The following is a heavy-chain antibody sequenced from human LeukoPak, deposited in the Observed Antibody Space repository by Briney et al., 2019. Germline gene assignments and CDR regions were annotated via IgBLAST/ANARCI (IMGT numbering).Heavy chain of an antibody. Sequence: GGPLRLSCAASGFTFSGSAMHWVRQASGKGLEWVGRIRSKANSYATAYAASVKGRFTISRDDSKNTAYLQMNSLKTEDTAVYYCTGRRYCSSTSCYTRLGDYYYYMDVWGKGTTVTVSS. CDR1: GFTFSGSA. CDR3: TGRRYCSSTSCYTRLGDYYYYMDV. D-gene: IGHD2-2*02. V-gene: IGHV3-73*01. CDR2: IRSKANSYAT. J-gene: IGHJ6*03.